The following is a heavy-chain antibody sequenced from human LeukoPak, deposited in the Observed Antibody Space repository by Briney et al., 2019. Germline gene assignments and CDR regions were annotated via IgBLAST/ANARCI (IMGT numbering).Heavy chain of an antibody. CDR3: ARKNAKYSSSWYGGYYYYYMDV. CDR2: IYYSGST. D-gene: IGHD6-13*01. Sequence: PSETLSLTCTVSGGSISSHYWSWIRQPPGKGLEWIGNIYYSGSTNYNPSLKSRVTISVDTSKNQFSLKLSSVTAADTAVYYCARKNAKYSSSWYGGYYYYYMDVWGKGTTVTVSS. J-gene: IGHJ6*03. V-gene: IGHV4-59*11. CDR1: GGSISSHY.